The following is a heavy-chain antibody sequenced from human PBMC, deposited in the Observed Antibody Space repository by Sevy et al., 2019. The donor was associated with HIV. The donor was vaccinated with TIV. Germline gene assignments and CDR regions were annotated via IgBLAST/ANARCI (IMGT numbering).Heavy chain of an antibody. D-gene: IGHD5-18*01. V-gene: IGHV3-48*01. CDR1: GFTFSSYS. Sequence: GGSLRLSCAASGFTFSSYSMNWVRQAPGKGLEWVSYISSSSSTIYYADSVKGRFTISRDNAKNSLYLQMNSLSAEDTAVYYCARGGIGYSYGLVDYWGQGTLVTVSS. CDR2: ISSSSSTI. CDR3: ARGGIGYSYGLVDY. J-gene: IGHJ4*02.